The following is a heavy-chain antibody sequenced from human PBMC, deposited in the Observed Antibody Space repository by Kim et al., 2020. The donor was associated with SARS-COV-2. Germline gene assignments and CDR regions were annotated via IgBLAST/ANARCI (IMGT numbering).Heavy chain of an antibody. V-gene: IGHV3-48*03. Sequence: GGSLRLSCAASGLTFSSYEMNWVRQAPGKGLEWVSYISSSGSTIYYADSVKGRFTISRDNAKNSLYLQMNSLRAEDTAVYYCARGPNYLDYWGQGTLVTVSS. CDR1: GLTFSSYE. D-gene: IGHD1-1*01. CDR3: ARGPNYLDY. CDR2: ISSSGSTI. J-gene: IGHJ4*02.